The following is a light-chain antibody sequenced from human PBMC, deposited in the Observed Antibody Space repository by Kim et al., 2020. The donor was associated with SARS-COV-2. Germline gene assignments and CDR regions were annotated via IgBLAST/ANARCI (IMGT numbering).Light chain of an antibody. V-gene: IGLV2-8*01. J-gene: IGLJ1*01. CDR2: DIR. CDR3: SSYAGSNCAV. CDR1: SSDLGCYNY. Sequence: SVTMSCHGPSSDLGCYNYVSWYQQHPVKTPRLLIYDIRPRPSGVPDRVSGSRSGYAASLTVSGLQAEDEADYYCSSYAGSNCAVFGTGTKVTVL.